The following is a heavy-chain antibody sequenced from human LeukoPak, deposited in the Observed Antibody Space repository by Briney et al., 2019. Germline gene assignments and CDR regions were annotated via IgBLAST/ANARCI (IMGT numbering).Heavy chain of an antibody. CDR3: ARGGARGAARQFFY. D-gene: IGHD6-6*01. CDR2: IYYTGGT. V-gene: IGHV4-59*12. J-gene: IGHJ4*02. Sequence: SETLSLTCTVSGGSIGSDYWTCIRQPPGKGLEYVGYIYYTGGTNYNPSLKSRVTISVDTSKNQFSLKLSSVTAADTAVYYCARGGARGAARQFFYWGQGTLVTVSS. CDR1: GGSIGSDY.